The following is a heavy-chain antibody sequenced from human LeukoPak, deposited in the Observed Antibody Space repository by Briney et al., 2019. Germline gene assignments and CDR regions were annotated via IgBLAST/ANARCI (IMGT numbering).Heavy chain of an antibody. CDR3: ARDSRGEYGDYPNFDY. D-gene: IGHD4-17*01. CDR2: IYYSGST. V-gene: IGHV4-59*12. CDR1: GGSISSYY. Sequence: SETLSLTCTVSGGSISSYYWSWIRQPPGKGLEWIGYIYYSGSTNYNPSLKSRVTISVDTSKNQFSLKPSSVTAADTAVYYCARDSRGEYGDYPNFDYWGQGTLVTVSS. J-gene: IGHJ4*02.